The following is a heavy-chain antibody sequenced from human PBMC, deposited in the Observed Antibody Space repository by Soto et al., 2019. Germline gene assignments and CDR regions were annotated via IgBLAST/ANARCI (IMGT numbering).Heavy chain of an antibody. Sequence: ETLSLTCTVSGGSISSYYWSWIRQPPGKGLEWIGYIYYSGSTNYNPSLKSRVTISVDTSKNQFSLKLSSVTAADTAVYYCARDSGRHGVATIMDYYYYGMDVWGQGTTVTVSS. D-gene: IGHD5-12*01. V-gene: IGHV4-59*01. J-gene: IGHJ6*02. CDR3: ARDSGRHGVATIMDYYYYGMDV. CDR1: GGSISSYY. CDR2: IYYSGST.